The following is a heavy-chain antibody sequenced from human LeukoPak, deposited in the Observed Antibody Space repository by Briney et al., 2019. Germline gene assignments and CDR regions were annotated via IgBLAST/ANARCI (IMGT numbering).Heavy chain of an antibody. D-gene: IGHD2-15*01. V-gene: IGHV1-2*02. CDR2: INPNSGGT. CDR1: GYTFTSYD. J-gene: IGHJ5*02. CDR3: ARGDCSVSGCHGGNWFDP. Sequence: ASVKVSCKASGYTFTSYDINWVRQATGQGLEWMGWINPNSGGTIYAQSFQGRVTMTRDTSSSTAHMELSRLRSDDTAVYYCARGDCSVSGCHGGNWFDPWGQGTLVTVSS.